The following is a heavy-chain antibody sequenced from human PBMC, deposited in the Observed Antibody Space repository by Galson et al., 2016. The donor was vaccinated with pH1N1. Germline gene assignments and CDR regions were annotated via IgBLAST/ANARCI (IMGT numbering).Heavy chain of an antibody. V-gene: IGHV2-5*08. Sequence: PALVKPTQTLTLTCTFSGFSLSTTGMRVSWIRQPPGKALEWLALVYLDDDKFYSRSLQSRLTITKDTSKNQVVLRMTNMDPVDTGTYYCAHLYYYDTSGFYRYFDYWGQGILVTVSS. CDR2: VYLDDDK. CDR1: GFSLSTTGMR. J-gene: IGHJ4*02. D-gene: IGHD3-22*01. CDR3: AHLYYYDTSGFYRYFDY.